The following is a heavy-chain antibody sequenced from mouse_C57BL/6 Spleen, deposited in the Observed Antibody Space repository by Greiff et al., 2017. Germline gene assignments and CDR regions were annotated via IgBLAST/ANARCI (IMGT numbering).Heavy chain of an antibody. Sequence: QVQLQQSDAELVKPGASVKISCKASGYTFTDYTMHWVKQRPGQGLEWIGYIYPSDGSTKYNEKFKGKATLTADKSSSTAYMQLNSLTSEDSAVYFCARKKDGNSVFDYWGQGTTLTVSS. CDR2: IYPSDGST. J-gene: IGHJ2*01. CDR3: ARKKDGNSVFDY. D-gene: IGHD2-1*01. V-gene: IGHV1-78*01. CDR1: GYTFTDYT.